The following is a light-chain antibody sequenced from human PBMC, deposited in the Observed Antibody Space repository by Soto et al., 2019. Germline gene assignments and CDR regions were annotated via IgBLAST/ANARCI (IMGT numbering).Light chain of an antibody. CDR1: SGHSSYA. CDR2: LNSDGSH. J-gene: IGLJ2*01. V-gene: IGLV4-69*01. CDR3: QTWGTGVV. Sequence: QPVLTQSPSAFASLGASVKLTCTLSSGHSSYAIAWHQQQPEKGPRYLMKLNSDGSHSKGDGIPDRFSGSSSGAERYLTISSLQSEDEADYYCQTWGTGVVFGGGTKVTVL.